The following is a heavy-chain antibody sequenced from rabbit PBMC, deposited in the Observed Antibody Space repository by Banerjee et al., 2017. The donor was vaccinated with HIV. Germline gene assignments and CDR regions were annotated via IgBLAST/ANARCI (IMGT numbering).Heavy chain of an antibody. CDR1: GFDFSSNA. Sequence: QEQLVEYGGDLVQPEGSLTLTCEASGFDFSSNAMYWVRQAPGKGLESIACIYISTAITYYASWVNGRFTISKTSSTTVTLQMTSLTAADTATYFCARDLAAVTGWNFGLWGPGTLVTVS. CDR2: IYISTAIT. J-gene: IGHJ4*01. CDR3: ARDLAAVTGWNFGL. D-gene: IGHD7-1*01. V-gene: IGHV1S45*01.